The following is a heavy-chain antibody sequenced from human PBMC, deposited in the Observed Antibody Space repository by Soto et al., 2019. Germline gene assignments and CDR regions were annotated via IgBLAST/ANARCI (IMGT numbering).Heavy chain of an antibody. CDR1: GFTFSSYW. J-gene: IGHJ4*02. CDR2: IKQDGSEK. V-gene: IGHV3-7*01. D-gene: IGHD3-3*01. CDR3: ARGRAATIFGVATTRHDY. Sequence: PGGSLRLSCAASGFTFSSYWMSWVRQAPGKGLEWVANIKQDGSEKYYVDSVKGRFTISRDNAKNSLYLQMNSLRAEDTAVYYFARGRAATIFGVATTRHDYWGQGTLVTVSS.